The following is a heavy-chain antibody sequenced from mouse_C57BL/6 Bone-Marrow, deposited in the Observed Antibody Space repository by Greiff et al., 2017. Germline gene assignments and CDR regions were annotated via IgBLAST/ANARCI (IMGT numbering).Heavy chain of an antibody. V-gene: IGHV1-64*01. D-gene: IGHD1-1*01. CDR1: GYTFTSYW. CDR3: AKFYYSSSYDYFDY. J-gene: IGHJ2*01. CDR2: IHPNSGST. Sequence: VQLQQPGAELVKPGASVKLSCKASGYTFTSYWMHWVKQRPGQGLEWIGMIHPNSGSTNYNEKFKSKATLTVDKSSSTAYMQLSSLTSEDSAVYYCAKFYYSSSYDYFDYWGQGTTLTVSS.